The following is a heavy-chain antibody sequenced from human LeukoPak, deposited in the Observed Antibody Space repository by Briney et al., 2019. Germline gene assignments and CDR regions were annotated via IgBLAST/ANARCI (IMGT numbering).Heavy chain of an antibody. J-gene: IGHJ4*02. CDR3: ARDRIIAAAGIDY. CDR2: ISYDGSNK. V-gene: IGHV3-30*03. CDR1: GFTFTNYW. D-gene: IGHD6-13*01. Sequence: GGSLRLSCAASGFTFTNYWMSWVRQAPGKGLEWVAVISYDGSNKYYADSVKGRFTISRDNSKNTLYLQMNSLRAEDTAVYYCARDRIIAAAGIDYWGQGTLVTVSS.